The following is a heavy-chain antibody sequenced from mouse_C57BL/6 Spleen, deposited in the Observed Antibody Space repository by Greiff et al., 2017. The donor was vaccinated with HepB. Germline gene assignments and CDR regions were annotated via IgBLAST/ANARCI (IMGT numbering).Heavy chain of an antibody. V-gene: IGHV1-55*01. D-gene: IGHD4-1*02. CDR1: GYTFTSYW. CDR2: IYPGSGST. CDR3: ARSQRGLGAWVAY. J-gene: IGHJ3*01. Sequence: QVQLQQPGAELVKPGASVKMSCKASGYTFTSYWITWVKQRPGQGLEWIGDIYPGSGSTNYNEKFKSKATLTVDTSSSTAYMQLSSLTSEDSAVYYCARSQRGLGAWVAYGGQGTLVTVSA.